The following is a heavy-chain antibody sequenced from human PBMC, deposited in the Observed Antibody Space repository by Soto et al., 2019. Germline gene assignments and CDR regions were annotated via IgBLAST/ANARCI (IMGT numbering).Heavy chain of an antibody. D-gene: IGHD1-26*01. CDR3: ARDQEKKIGGYYYYYYGMDV. J-gene: IGHJ6*02. V-gene: IGHV3-30-3*01. Sequence: QVQLVESGGGVVQPGRSLRLSCAASGFTFSSYAMHWVRQAPGKGLEWVAVISYDGSNKYYADSVKGRFTISRDNSKNTLYLQMNSLRAEDTAVYYCARDQEKKIGGYYYYYYGMDVWGQGTTVTVSS. CDR2: ISYDGSNK. CDR1: GFTFSSYA.